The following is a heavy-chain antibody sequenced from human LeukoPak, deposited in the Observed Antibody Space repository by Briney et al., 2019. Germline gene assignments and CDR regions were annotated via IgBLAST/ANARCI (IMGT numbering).Heavy chain of an antibody. CDR2: INSDGSST. D-gene: IGHD4-17*01. CDR3: ARGHGDYVRDGFDV. V-gene: IGHV3-74*01. CDR1: GFTFSGYA. J-gene: IGHJ3*01. Sequence: GGSLRLSCEASGFTFSGYAMSWVRQTPGKGLVWVSRINSDGSSTRYADFVKGRFTISRDNAKNTLYLQMDSLRAEDTAVYYCARGHGDYVRDGFDVWGQGTMVTVSS.